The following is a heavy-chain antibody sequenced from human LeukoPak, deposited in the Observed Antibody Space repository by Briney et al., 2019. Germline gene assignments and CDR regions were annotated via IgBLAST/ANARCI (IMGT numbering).Heavy chain of an antibody. D-gene: IGHD6-13*01. J-gene: IGHJ4*02. CDR2: IYYSGST. CDR3: AREKVYSSSWYGDY. V-gene: IGHV4-39*07. CDR1: GGSISSSGYY. Sequence: PSETLSLTCTVSGGSISSSGYYWGWIRQPPGKGLEWIGSIYYSGSTYYNPSLKSRVTISVDTSKNQFSLKLSSVTAADTAVYYCAREKVYSSSWYGDYWGQGTLVTVSS.